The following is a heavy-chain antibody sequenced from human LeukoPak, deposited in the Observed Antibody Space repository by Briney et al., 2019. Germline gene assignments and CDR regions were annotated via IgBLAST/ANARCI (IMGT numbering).Heavy chain of an antibody. CDR3: AGEDIVVVVAEYYFDY. J-gene: IGHJ4*02. D-gene: IGHD2-15*01. Sequence: GGSLRLSCAASGLTFSSYAMSWVRQAPGKGLEWVSAISGSGGSTYYADSVKGRFTISRDNSKNTLYLQMNSLRAEDTAVYYCAGEDIVVVVAEYYFDYWGQGTLVTVSS. CDR2: ISGSGGST. V-gene: IGHV3-23*01. CDR1: GLTFSSYA.